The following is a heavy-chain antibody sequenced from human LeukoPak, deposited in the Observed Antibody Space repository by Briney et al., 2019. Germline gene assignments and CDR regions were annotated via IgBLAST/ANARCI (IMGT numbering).Heavy chain of an antibody. V-gene: IGHV3-33*08. CDR3: AKNGHRGYSYGILDY. J-gene: IGHJ4*02. Sequence: GGSLRLSCAASGFTFSSYGMHWVRQARGKGLEWVAVIWYGGSNKYYADSVKGRFTISRDNSKNTLYLQMNSLRAEDTAVYYCAKNGHRGYSYGILDYWGQGTLVTVSS. CDR1: GFTFSSYG. CDR2: IWYGGSNK. D-gene: IGHD5-18*01.